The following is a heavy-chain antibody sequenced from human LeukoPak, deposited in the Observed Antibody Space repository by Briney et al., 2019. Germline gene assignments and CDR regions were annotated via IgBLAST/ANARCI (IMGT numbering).Heavy chain of an antibody. Sequence: TVKVSCKASGGTFSSYAISWVRQAPGQGLEWMGGIIPIFGTANYAQKFQGRVTITADESTSTAYMELSSLRSEDTAVYYCVDYGPGTRQDYWGQGTLVTVSS. J-gene: IGHJ4*02. CDR1: GGTFSSYA. V-gene: IGHV1-69*13. CDR3: VDYGPGTRQDY. CDR2: IIPIFGTA. D-gene: IGHD4-17*01.